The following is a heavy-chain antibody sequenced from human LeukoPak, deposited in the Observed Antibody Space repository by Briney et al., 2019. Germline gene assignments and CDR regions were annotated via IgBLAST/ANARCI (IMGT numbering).Heavy chain of an antibody. J-gene: IGHJ4*02. V-gene: IGHV3-33*01. CDR2: IWYDGSNK. Sequence: GRSLRLSCAASGFTFSSYGMHWVRQAPGKGLEWVAVIWYDGSNKYYADSVKGRFTISRDNSKNTLYLQMNSLRAEDTAVYYCERDGGDYNTYYFDYWGQGTLVTVSS. CDR1: GFTFSSYG. D-gene: IGHD4-17*01. CDR3: ERDGGDYNTYYFDY.